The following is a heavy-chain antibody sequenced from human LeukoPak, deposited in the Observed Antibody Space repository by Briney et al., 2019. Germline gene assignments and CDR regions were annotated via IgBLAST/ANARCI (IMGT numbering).Heavy chain of an antibody. CDR2: IYYSGST. J-gene: IGHJ3*02. Sequence: PSETLSLTCTVSGGSISSSSYYWGWIRQPPGKGLEWVGSIYYSGSTYYNPSLKSRVTISVDTSKNQFSLKLSSVTAADTAVYYCASPLGYCSGGSCEASAFDIWGQGTMVTVSS. CDR3: ASPLGYCSGGSCEASAFDI. CDR1: GGSISSSSYY. V-gene: IGHV4-39*01. D-gene: IGHD2-15*01.